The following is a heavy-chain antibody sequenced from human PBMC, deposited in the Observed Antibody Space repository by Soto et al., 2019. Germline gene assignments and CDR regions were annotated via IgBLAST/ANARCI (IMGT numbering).Heavy chain of an antibody. V-gene: IGHV3-21*06. CDR3: SGCSGGACHKNYGMDV. Sequence: EVHLVESGGGLVKPGGSLRLSCAVSGFTFSSCTMNWVRQAPGKGLEWVSSISPSSGHLYYADSVKGRFTISRDNAKNSLFLQMNSLRGEDTAVYYCSGCSGGACHKNYGMDVWGQGTTVTVSS. J-gene: IGHJ6*02. CDR1: GFTFSSCT. CDR2: ISPSSGHL. D-gene: IGHD2-15*01.